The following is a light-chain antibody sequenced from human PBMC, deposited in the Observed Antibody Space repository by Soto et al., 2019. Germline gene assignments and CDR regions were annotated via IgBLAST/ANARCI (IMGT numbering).Light chain of an antibody. J-gene: IGLJ1*01. CDR3: CSYAGVNTFYV. CDR1: SSDVGSYNL. CDR2: GVS. Sequence: QSVLTQPASVSGSPGQSITTSCTGTSSDVGSYNLVSWYQQHPGKAPKLMIYGVSKRPSGVSDRFSGSKSGDTASLTISGLQAEDEADYYCCSYAGVNTFYVFGTGTKV. V-gene: IGLV2-23*02.